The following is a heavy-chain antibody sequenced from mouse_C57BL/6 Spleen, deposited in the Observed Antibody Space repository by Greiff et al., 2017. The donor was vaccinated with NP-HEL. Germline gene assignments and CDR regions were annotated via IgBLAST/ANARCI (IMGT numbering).Heavy chain of an antibody. CDR3: ARHGVYYDYDGDYYAMDY. D-gene: IGHD2-4*01. Sequence: VQLQQSGAELARPGASVKLSCKASGYTFTSYGISWVKQRTGQGLEWIGEIYPRSGNTYYNEKFKGKATLTADKSSSTAYMELRSLTSEDSAVYFCARHGVYYDYDGDYYAMDYWGQGTSVTVSS. J-gene: IGHJ4*01. CDR2: IYPRSGNT. CDR1: GYTFTSYG. V-gene: IGHV1-81*01.